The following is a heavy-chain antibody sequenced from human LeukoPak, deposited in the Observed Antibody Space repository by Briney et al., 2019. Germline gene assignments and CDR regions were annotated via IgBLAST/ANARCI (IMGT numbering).Heavy chain of an antibody. Sequence: GGSLRLSCAASGFTFDDYAMHWVRQAPGKGLEWVSGISWNSGSIGYADSVKGRFTISRDNAKNSLYLQMNSLRAEDTAVYYCARGLVWSSSGWFFDYWGQGTLVTVSS. V-gene: IGHV3-9*01. D-gene: IGHD6-19*01. CDR3: ARGLVWSSSGWFFDY. CDR1: GFTFDDYA. CDR2: ISWNSGSI. J-gene: IGHJ4*02.